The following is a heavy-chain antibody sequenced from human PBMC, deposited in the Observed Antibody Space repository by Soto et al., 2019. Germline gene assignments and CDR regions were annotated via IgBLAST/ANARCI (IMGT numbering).Heavy chain of an antibody. D-gene: IGHD2-2*01. J-gene: IGHJ5*02. CDR3: AREKYCSSTSCYRSSGFDP. V-gene: IGHV1-18*04. CDR2: ISAYNGNT. CDR1: GYTFTSYG. Sequence: QVQLVQSGAEVKKPGASVKVSCKASGYTFTSYGISWVRQAPGQGLERMGWISAYNGNTNYAQKFQGRVTMTTDTSTSTAYMELRSLRSDDTAVYYCAREKYCSSTSCYRSSGFDPWGQGTLVTVSS.